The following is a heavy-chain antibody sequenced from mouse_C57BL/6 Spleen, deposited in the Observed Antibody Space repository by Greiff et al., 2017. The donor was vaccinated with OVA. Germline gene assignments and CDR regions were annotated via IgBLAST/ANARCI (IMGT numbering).Heavy chain of an antibody. CDR2: IDPSDSYT. J-gene: IGHJ3*01. V-gene: IGHV1-50*01. D-gene: IGHD3-2*02. Sequence: QVQLQQPGAELVKPGASVKLSCKASGYTFTSYWMQWVKQRPGQGLEWIGEIDPSDSYTNYNQKFKGKATVTVDTSSSTAYMQLSSLTSEDSAVYYCAAQATSWFAYWGQGTLVTVSA. CDR3: AAQATSWFAY. CDR1: GYTFTSYW.